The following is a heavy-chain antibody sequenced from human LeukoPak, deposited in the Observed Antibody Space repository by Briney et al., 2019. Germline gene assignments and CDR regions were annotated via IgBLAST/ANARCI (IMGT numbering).Heavy chain of an antibody. J-gene: IGHJ6*03. CDR2: INSDGSST. V-gene: IGHV3-74*01. D-gene: IGHD3-3*01. CDR3: ARDLFLGPYYYYYMDV. Sequence: GGSLRLSCAASGFSFSKDWMSWVRQAPGKGLEWVGRINSDGSSTSYADSVKGRFTISRDNAKNSLYLQMNSLRAEDTAVYYCARDLFLGPYYYYYMDVWGKGTTVTVSS. CDR1: GFSFSKDW.